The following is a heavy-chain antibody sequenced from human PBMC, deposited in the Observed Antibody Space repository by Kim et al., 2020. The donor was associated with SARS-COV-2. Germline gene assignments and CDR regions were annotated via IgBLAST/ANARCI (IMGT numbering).Heavy chain of an antibody. J-gene: IGHJ6*03. V-gene: IGHV3-11*01. CDR1: GFTFSDYY. CDR2: ISSSGSTI. CDR3: ARADSDRYSFWNYYYYMDV. Sequence: GGSLRLSCAASGFTFSDYYMSWIRQAPGKGLEWVSYISSSGSTIYYADSVKGRFTISRDNAKNSLYLQMNSLRAEDTAVYYCARADSDRYSFWNYYYYMDVWGKGTTVTVSS. D-gene: IGHD3-3*01.